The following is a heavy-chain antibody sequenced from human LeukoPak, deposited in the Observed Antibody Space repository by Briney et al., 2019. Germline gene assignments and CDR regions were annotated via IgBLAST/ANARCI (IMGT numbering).Heavy chain of an antibody. CDR2: INAGNGNT. CDR1: GGTFSSYA. D-gene: IGHD3-22*01. V-gene: IGHV1-3*01. J-gene: IGHJ4*02. CDR3: ARDGVHDSSGYYYAGTDY. Sequence: ASVKVSCKASGGTFSSYAISWVRQAPGQRLEWMGWINAGNGNTKYSQKFQGRVTITRDTSASTAYMELSSLRSEDTAVYYCARDGVHDSSGYYYAGTDYWGQGTLVTVSS.